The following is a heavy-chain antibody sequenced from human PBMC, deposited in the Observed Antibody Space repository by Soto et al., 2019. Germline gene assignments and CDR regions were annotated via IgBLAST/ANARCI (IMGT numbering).Heavy chain of an antibody. CDR2: IWYDGSNK. J-gene: IGHJ3*02. CDR3: AREANYYDSSGFHDAFDI. Sequence: GGSLRLSCAASGFTFSSYGMHWVRQAPGKGLEWVAVIWYDGSNKYYADSVKGRFTISRDNSKNTLYLQMNSLRAEDTAVYYCAREANYYDSSGFHDAFDIWGQGTMVTVSS. V-gene: IGHV3-33*01. D-gene: IGHD3-22*01. CDR1: GFTFSSYG.